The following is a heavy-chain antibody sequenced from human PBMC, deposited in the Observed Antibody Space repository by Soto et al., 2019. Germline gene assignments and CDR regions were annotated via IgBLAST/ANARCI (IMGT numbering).Heavy chain of an antibody. CDR1: GFTFSSYS. J-gene: IGHJ3*02. CDR2: ISSSSSTI. V-gene: IGHV3-48*01. D-gene: IGHD3-22*01. Sequence: GGSVRLSCAASGFTFSSYSMNWVRQAPGKGLEWVSYISSSSSTIYYADSVKGRFTISRDNAKNSLYLQMNSLRGEDTAVYYCARAGAYYDSSGYHAFDIWGQGTMVTVSS. CDR3: ARAGAYYDSSGYHAFDI.